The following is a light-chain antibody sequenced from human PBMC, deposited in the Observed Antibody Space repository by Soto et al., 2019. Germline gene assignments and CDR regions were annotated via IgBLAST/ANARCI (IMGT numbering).Light chain of an antibody. V-gene: IGKV1-6*01. CDR3: LQDYNYPLT. CDR1: QGISTY. CDR2: AAS. J-gene: IGKJ4*01. Sequence: IQMTQSPSSLSASVGDRVTITCRASQGISTYLNWYQQKPGKAPKLLIYAASSLQSGVPSRFSGSGSGTDFTLTISSLQPEDFATYYCLQDYNYPLTFGGGTKVDIK.